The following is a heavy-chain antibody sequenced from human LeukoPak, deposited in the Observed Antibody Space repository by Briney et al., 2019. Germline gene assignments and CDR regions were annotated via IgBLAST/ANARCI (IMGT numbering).Heavy chain of an antibody. CDR1: GGSISSYY. J-gene: IGHJ6*02. D-gene: IGHD2-2*01. Sequence: SETLSLTCTVSGGSISSYYWSWIRQPAGKGLEWIGRIYTSGSTNYNPSLKSRVTMSVDTSKNQFSLKLSSVTAADTAVYYCTREDIVVVPAAYYYYGMDVWGQGTTVIVSS. CDR2: IYTSGST. CDR3: TREDIVVVPAAYYYYGMDV. V-gene: IGHV4-4*07.